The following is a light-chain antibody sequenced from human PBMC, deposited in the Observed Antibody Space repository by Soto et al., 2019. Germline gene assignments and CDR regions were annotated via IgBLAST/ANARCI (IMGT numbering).Light chain of an antibody. CDR3: QQYISYPYT. V-gene: IGKV1-5*01. J-gene: IGKJ2*01. CDR2: DAS. Sequence: DIQMTQFPSTLSASVGDRVTITCRASQTTNTWLAWYQQKPGTAPKLLIYDASSLEDGVPSRFSASVSGTEFTLTISGLQPDDLATYYCQQYISYPYTFGQGTKVEIK. CDR1: QTTNTW.